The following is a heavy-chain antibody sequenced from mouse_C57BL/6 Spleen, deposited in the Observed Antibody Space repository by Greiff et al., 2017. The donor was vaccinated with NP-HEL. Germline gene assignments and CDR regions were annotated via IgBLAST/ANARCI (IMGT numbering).Heavy chain of an antibody. CDR2: IDPENGDT. D-gene: IGHD1-1*01. J-gene: IGHJ4*01. Sequence: EVQLVESGAELVRPGASVKLSCTASGFNIKDDYMHWVKQRPEQGLEWIGWIDPENGDTEYASKFQGKATITADTSSNTAYLQLSSLTSEDSAVYYCARGQFTTVVDFYAMDYWGQGTSVTVSS. CDR1: GFNIKDDY. V-gene: IGHV14-4*01. CDR3: ARGQFTTVVDFYAMDY.